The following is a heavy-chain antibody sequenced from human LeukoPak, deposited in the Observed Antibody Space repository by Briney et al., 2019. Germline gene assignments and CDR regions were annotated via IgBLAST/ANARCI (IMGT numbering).Heavy chain of an antibody. D-gene: IGHD3-10*01. V-gene: IGHV3-23*01. CDR1: GFTFSSYA. Sequence: GGSLRLSCAAPGFTFSSYAMSWVRQAPGKGLEWVSAISGSGGSTYYADSVKVRFTISRDNSKNTLYLQMNSLRAEDPAVYYCAKAGAMVRGVIFRFDYWGQGTLVTVSS. CDR3: AKAGAMVRGVIFRFDY. CDR2: ISGSGGST. J-gene: IGHJ4*02.